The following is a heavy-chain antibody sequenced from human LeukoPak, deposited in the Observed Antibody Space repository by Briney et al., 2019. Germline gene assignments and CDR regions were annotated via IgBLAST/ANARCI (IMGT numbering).Heavy chain of an antibody. J-gene: IGHJ4*02. D-gene: IGHD1-26*01. CDR3: ARSSSTNSYFDY. Sequence: PGGSLRLSCAASGFTFSSYWVHWVRQAPGKGLVWVSRINSDGIGISYADSVKGRLTISRNNAKNTLYLQMNSLRAEDTAVYYCARSSSTNSYFDYWGQGTLVTVSS. CDR2: INSDGIGI. CDR1: GFTFSSYW. V-gene: IGHV3-74*01.